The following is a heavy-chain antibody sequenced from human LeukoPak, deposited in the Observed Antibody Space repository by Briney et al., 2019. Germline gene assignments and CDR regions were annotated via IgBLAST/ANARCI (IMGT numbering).Heavy chain of an antibody. D-gene: IGHD3-22*01. CDR2: IRGDGSVK. CDR3: SRDANYYDSSRHYFDAFDI. CDR1: GFTFSTYA. J-gene: IGHJ3*02. V-gene: IGHV3-7*01. Sequence: GGSLRLSCAASGFTFSTYAMGWVRQAPGKGLEWVANIRGDGSVKYLLDSVKGRFTISRDNVKNSLSLEMNNLRAEDTAVYYCSRDANYYDSSRHYFDAFDIWGQGTMVTVSS.